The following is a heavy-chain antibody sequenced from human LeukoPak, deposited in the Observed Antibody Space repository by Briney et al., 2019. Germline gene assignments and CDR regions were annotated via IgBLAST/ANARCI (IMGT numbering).Heavy chain of an antibody. D-gene: IGHD1-1*01. CDR2: ISSSSSYI. Sequence: GGSLRLSCAASGFTFSTYRMNWVRQAPGKGLEWVSSISSSSSYIYYADSVKGRFTISRDNAKNSLYLQMNSLRVEDTAVYYCGRGGTGAFDIWGQGTMVTVSS. CDR1: GFTFSTYR. J-gene: IGHJ3*02. V-gene: IGHV3-21*01. CDR3: GRGGTGAFDI.